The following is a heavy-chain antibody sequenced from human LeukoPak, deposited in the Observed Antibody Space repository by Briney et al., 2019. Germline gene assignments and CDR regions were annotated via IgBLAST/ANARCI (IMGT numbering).Heavy chain of an antibody. J-gene: IGHJ3*01. V-gene: IGHV3-23*01. D-gene: IGHD4-17*01. CDR3: ARDPNGDYIGAFDF. Sequence: GGSLRLSCAASGFTFNNYAVMWVRQAQGQGVEWVSAITGGGRTYYADSVKGRFTISRDNSKNTLYLQMNRLRAEDTARYFCARDPNGDYIGAFDFLGQGTVVTVSS. CDR2: ITGGGRT. CDR1: GFTFNNYA.